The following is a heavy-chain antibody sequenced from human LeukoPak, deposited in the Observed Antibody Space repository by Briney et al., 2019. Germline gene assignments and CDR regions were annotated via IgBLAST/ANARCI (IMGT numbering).Heavy chain of an antibody. J-gene: IGHJ4*02. CDR3: ARAVGTDGYNLWVY. CDR1: GDSFSYFY. D-gene: IGHD5-24*01. V-gene: IGHV4-59*12. Sequence: SETLSLTCTVSGDSFSYFYWSWIRQPPGKGLEWIGYIYNSGSTSYNPSLGSRVTISLDTSKNQFSLKLSSVTAADTAVYYCARAVGTDGYNLWVYWGQGTLVTVSS. CDR2: IYNSGST.